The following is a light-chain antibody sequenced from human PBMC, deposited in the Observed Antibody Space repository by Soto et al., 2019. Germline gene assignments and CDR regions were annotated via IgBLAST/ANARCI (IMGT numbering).Light chain of an antibody. CDR3: AGWDNSLNGVL. CDR1: SSNVGSFP. CDR2: HSD. Sequence: QSVLTQPPSASGTPGQRVIISCSGSSSNVGSFPVNWYQQLPGTAPKLLVYHSDRRPSGVPDRFSGSQSGTSASLAISGLQSEDEADYYCAGWDNSLNGVLFGGGTKLTVL. J-gene: IGLJ2*01. V-gene: IGLV1-44*01.